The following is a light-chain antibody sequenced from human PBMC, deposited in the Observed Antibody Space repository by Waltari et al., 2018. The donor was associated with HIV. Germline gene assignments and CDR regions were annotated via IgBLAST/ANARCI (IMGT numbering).Light chain of an antibody. CDR2: DAS. Sequence: DIKMTQSPSSLSASVGDRVTITCPASQDIRNFVTLFQHKPGKAPKLLIYDASSLETGVPSRFSGSASGTYFTLTISSLQPEDIATYFCQQYDHLPITFGQGTRLEIK. CDR3: QQYDHLPIT. CDR1: QDIRNF. J-gene: IGKJ5*01. V-gene: IGKV1-33*01.